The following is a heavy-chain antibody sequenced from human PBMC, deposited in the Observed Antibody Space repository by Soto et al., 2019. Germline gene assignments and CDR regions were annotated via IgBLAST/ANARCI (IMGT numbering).Heavy chain of an antibody. CDR3: SRYCSGGSCYSIGYNWFDP. D-gene: IGHD2-15*01. V-gene: IGHV1-18*01. Sequence: ASVKVSCKASGYTFTSYGISWVRQAPGQGLEWMGWISAYNGNTNYAQKLQGRVTMTTDTSTSTAYMELRSLRSDDTAVYYCSRYCSGGSCYSIGYNWFDPWGQGTLVTVSS. J-gene: IGHJ5*02. CDR2: ISAYNGNT. CDR1: GYTFTSYG.